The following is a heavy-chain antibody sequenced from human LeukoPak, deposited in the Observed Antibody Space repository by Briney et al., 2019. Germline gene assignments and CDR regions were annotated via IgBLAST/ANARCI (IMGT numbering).Heavy chain of an antibody. CDR2: IIPILGIA. D-gene: IGHD3-16*01. Sequence: ALVKVSCKASGGTFSSYAISLVRQAAGQGLEWMGRIIPILGIANYAQKFQGRVTITADKSTSTAYMELSSLRSEDTAVYYCARDQGDLIYWGQGTLVTVSS. V-gene: IGHV1-69*04. CDR3: ARDQGDLIY. J-gene: IGHJ4*02. CDR1: GGTFSSYA.